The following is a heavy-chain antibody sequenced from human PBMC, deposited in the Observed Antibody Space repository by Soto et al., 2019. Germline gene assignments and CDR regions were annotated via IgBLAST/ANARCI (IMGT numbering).Heavy chain of an antibody. CDR3: ARVPHYYGSGTRYYYYGMDV. Sequence: SVKVSCKASGGTFSSYAISWVRQAPGQGLEWMGGIIPIFGTANYAQKFQGRVTITADESTSTAYMELSSLRSEDTAVYYCARVPHYYGSGTRYYYYGMDVWGQGTTVTVS. J-gene: IGHJ6*02. CDR2: IIPIFGTA. D-gene: IGHD3-10*01. CDR1: GGTFSSYA. V-gene: IGHV1-69*13.